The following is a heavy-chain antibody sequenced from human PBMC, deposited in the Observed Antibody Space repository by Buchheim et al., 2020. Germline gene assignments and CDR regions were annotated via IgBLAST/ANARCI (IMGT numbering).Heavy chain of an antibody. D-gene: IGHD6-19*01. CDR3: ARDFSGWSRDY. CDR1: GFSFSPFG. Sequence: DVQLVESEGGLVMPGESLTLSCVTSGFSFSPFGMTWVRQAPGKGLEWVATVGSGHHTFYADLVEGRFTVSRDNARSSVCLQLNSLRAEDTAVYFCARDFSGWSRDYWGQGTL. J-gene: IGHJ4*02. V-gene: IGHV3-21*01. CDR2: VGSGHHT.